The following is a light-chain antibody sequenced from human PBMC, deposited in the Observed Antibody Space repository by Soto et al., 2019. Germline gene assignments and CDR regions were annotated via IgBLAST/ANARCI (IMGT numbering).Light chain of an antibody. CDR1: QTINNY. CDR3: EHSYSLPFT. CDR2: SAS. J-gene: IGKJ2*01. V-gene: IGKV1-39*01. Sequence: DMQMTQSPSSLSASVGDRVIITCRASQTINNYLNWYQQKPGKAPKVLIFSASSLHSGVPPRFGGSGVGTDFTLTISSLQPEDFANDYYEHSYSLPFTFGRGTKLEI.